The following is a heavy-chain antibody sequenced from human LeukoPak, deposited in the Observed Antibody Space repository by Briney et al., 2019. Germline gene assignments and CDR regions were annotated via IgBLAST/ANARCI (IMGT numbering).Heavy chain of an antibody. CDR2: IYYSGSN. CDR1: GGSISSSSYY. Sequence: SETLSLTCTVSGGSISSSSYYWGWIRQPPGKGLEWIGSIYYSGSNYYNPSLKSRVTISVDTSKNQFSLKLSSVTAADTAVYYCARDYSNQRGFDYWGQGTLVTVSS. CDR3: ARDYSNQRGFDY. D-gene: IGHD4-11*01. J-gene: IGHJ4*02. V-gene: IGHV4-39*02.